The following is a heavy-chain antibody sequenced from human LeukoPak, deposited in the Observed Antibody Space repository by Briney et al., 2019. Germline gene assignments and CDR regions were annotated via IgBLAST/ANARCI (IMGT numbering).Heavy chain of an antibody. D-gene: IGHD3-9*01. V-gene: IGHV3-NL1*01. Sequence: GGSLRLSCAASGFIFSSYGMHWVRQAPGKGLEWVSVIYSGGSTYYADSVKGRFTISRDNSKNTLYLQMNSLRAEDTAVYYCATNYDISQIDYWGQGTLVTVSS. CDR1: GFIFSSYG. CDR2: IYSGGST. CDR3: ATNYDISQIDY. J-gene: IGHJ4*02.